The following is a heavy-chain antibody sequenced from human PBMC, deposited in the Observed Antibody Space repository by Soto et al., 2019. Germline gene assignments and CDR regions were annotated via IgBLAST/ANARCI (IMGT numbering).Heavy chain of an antibody. CDR2: IYHSETT. J-gene: IGHJ4*01. V-gene: IGHV4-4*02. CDR1: GDSISSSYW. D-gene: IGHD4-17*01. CDR3: ARYDFGIFDY. Sequence: PSETLSLTCAVSGDSISSSYWWSWVRQPPGKGLEWIGEIYHSETTNYNPSLKSRVTISMDKSKNQFSLMLTSVTAADTAVYFCARYDFGIFDYWGHGILVTVSS.